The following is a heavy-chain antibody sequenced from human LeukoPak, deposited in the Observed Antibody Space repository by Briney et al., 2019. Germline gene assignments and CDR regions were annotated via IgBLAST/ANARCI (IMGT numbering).Heavy chain of an antibody. D-gene: IGHD3-22*01. CDR1: GFTFSSYP. CDR3: AKGPTYDSLPYYFDD. J-gene: IGHJ4*02. CDR2: ISGSGGST. Sequence: PGGTLRLSCAASGFTFSSYPLSWVRQAPGRGLEWVSAISGSGGSTYHADSVKGRFTISRDNSKNTLYLQMNSLRAEDTAVYYCAKGPTYDSLPYYFDDWGQGTLVTVSS. V-gene: IGHV3-23*01.